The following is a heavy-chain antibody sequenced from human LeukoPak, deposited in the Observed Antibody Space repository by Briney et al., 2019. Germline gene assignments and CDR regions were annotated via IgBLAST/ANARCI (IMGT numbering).Heavy chain of an antibody. D-gene: IGHD4-17*01. Sequence: GGSLRLSCAASGFTFSSYWMHWVRQAPGKGLVWVSRINSDGSSTSYADSVKGRFTISRDNAKNTLYLQMNSLRAEDTAVYYCAREDGDHPYYYYGMDVWGQGTTVTVSS. J-gene: IGHJ6*02. V-gene: IGHV3-74*01. CDR1: GFTFSSYW. CDR3: AREDGDHPYYYYGMDV. CDR2: INSDGSST.